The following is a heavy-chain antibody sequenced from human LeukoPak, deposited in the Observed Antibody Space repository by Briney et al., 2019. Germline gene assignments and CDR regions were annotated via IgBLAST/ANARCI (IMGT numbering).Heavy chain of an antibody. CDR1: GFTFSNYG. CDR3: AKDRCSNGVGCYYYYMDV. J-gene: IGHJ6*03. CDR2: IQYDGSNE. D-gene: IGHD2-8*01. V-gene: IGHV3-30*02. Sequence: GGSLRLSCAASGFTFSNYGMHWVRQAPGKGLEWVAYIQYDGSNEQYADSVKGRFSISRDSSKNILYLQMNSLRAEDTAVYYCAKDRCSNGVGCYYYYMDVWGKGTSVTISS.